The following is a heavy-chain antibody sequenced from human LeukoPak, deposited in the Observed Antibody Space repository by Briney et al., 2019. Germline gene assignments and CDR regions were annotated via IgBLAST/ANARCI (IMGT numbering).Heavy chain of an antibody. CDR3: AKGVFYDSSGYPLS. V-gene: IGHV3-23*01. CDR2: ISGSGGST. Sequence: PGGSLRLSCAASGFTFSSYAMSWVRQAPGEGLEWVSAISGSGGSTYYADSVKGRFTISRDNSKNTLYLRMNSLRAEDTAVYYCAKGVFYDSSGYPLSWGQGTLVTVSS. D-gene: IGHD3-22*01. CDR1: GFTFSSYA. J-gene: IGHJ5*02.